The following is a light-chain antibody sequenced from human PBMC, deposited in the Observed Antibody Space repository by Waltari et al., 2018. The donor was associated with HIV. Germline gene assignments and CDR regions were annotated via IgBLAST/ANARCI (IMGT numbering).Light chain of an antibody. CDR2: DVS. Sequence: QSALTQPPSASGSPGQSVTISCTGTSSDVGGSKYVSWYQQHPGKAPKLMIYDVSKRPSGFPDRFSGSKSGNTASLTVSGRQAEDEADYYCSSYAGSNNWVVFGGGTKLTVL. CDR3: SSYAGSNNWVV. V-gene: IGLV2-8*01. CDR1: SSDVGGSKY. J-gene: IGLJ2*01.